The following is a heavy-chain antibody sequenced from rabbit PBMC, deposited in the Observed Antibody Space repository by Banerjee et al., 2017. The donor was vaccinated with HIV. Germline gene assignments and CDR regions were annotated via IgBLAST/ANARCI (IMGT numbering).Heavy chain of an antibody. D-gene: IGHD6-1*01. CDR3: ARNIYGDGDRNL. Sequence: QEQLEESGGDLVKPEGSLTLTCTASGFSFSNSYWICWVRQAPGKGLEWIACINTSSGNTVYATWAKGRFTISRTSSTTVALQMTSLTDADTATYFCARNIYGDGDRNLWGPGTLVTVS. CDR2: INTSSGNT. V-gene: IGHV1S45*01. CDR1: GFSFSNSYW. J-gene: IGHJ4*01.